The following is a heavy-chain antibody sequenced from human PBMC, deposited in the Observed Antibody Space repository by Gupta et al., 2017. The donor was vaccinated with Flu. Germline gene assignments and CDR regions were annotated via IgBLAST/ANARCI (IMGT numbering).Heavy chain of an antibody. Sequence: EVQFVVSGGGLVQRGGSLRLSCAASGFAFSHSPMNWVRQAPGKGLEWISYIDGGGKARYYADSVKGRFTVSRDNVESSLYLQMTGLRDEDSAMYYCATSLTLLDHWGQGTLVTVSS. V-gene: IGHV3-48*02. CDR1: GFAFSHSP. J-gene: IGHJ4*02. CDR2: IDGGGKAR. CDR3: ATSLTLLDH.